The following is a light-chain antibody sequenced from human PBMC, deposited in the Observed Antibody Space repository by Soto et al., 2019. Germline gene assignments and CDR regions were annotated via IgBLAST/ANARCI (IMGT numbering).Light chain of an antibody. CDR3: CSYGSGNLYV. J-gene: IGLJ1*01. CDR1: SSDVGSYNF. CDR2: EVS. Sequence: QSALTQPASVSGSPGQSITISCTGTSSDVGSYNFLSWYQQHPGKAPKLMIYEVSKRPSGVSNRFSGSKSGNTASLTISGLQAEYEADYNCCSYGSGNLYVFGTGTKLTVL. V-gene: IGLV2-23*02.